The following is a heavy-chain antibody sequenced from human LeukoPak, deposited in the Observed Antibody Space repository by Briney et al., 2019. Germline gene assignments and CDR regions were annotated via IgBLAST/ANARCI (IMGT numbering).Heavy chain of an antibody. CDR1: GGTFSSYT. CDR3: ASTYYYDSSGYYRYDY. V-gene: IGHV1-69*02. D-gene: IGHD3-22*01. Sequence: SVKVSCKASGGTFSSYTISWVRQAPGQGLEWMGRIIPILGIANYAQKFQGRDTITADKSTSTAYMELSSLRSEDTAVYYCASTYYYDSSGYYRYDYWGQGTLVTVSS. J-gene: IGHJ4*02. CDR2: IIPILGIA.